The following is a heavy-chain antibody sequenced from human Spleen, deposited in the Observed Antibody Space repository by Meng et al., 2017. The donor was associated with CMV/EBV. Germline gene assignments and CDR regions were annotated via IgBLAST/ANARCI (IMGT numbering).Heavy chain of an antibody. D-gene: IGHD4-11*01. Sequence: ASVKVSCKASGYTFTTYGISWVRQAPGQGLEWMGIINPSGGSTSYAQKFQGRVTMTRDTSTSTVYMELSSLRSEDTAVYYCAREATVVSYYGMDVWGQGTTVTVSS. CDR2: INPSGGST. CDR3: AREATVVSYYGMDV. V-gene: IGHV1-46*01. J-gene: IGHJ6*02. CDR1: GYTFTTYG.